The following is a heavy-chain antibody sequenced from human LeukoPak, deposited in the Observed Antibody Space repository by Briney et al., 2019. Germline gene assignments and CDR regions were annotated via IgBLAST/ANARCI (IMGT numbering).Heavy chain of an antibody. CDR1: GFIFTSYD. J-gene: IGHJ3*02. CDR2: MNPDSGNT. Sequence: ASVKVSCKTSGFIFTSYDIYWVRQAPGQGLEWMGWMNPDSGNTAYAQKFQGRVSMTRDTSISTAFMVLSSLTSDDTAVYYCARERELRDAFDIWGQGTMVTVPS. D-gene: IGHD2-21*01. V-gene: IGHV1-8*01. CDR3: ARERELRDAFDI.